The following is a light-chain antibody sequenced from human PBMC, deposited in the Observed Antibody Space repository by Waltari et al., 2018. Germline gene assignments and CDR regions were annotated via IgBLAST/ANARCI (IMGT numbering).Light chain of an antibody. J-gene: IGLJ1*01. CDR3: SSYTSIITYV. Sequence: QSALTQPASVSGSPGQSITISCTGTSSDVDNYNFVSWYQQHPGKAPKLMIYGVSKRPSGVSEPFSGSKSGNTASLTISGLQAEDEADYCCSSYTSIITYVFGTGTKVTVL. CDR2: GVS. V-gene: IGLV2-14*01. CDR1: SSDVDNYNF.